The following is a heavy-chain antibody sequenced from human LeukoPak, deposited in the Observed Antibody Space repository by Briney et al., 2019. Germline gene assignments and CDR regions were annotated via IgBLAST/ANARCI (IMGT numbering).Heavy chain of an antibody. CDR3: ARGGAYYYGSTHAFDI. D-gene: IGHD3-22*01. Sequence: PGGSLRLSCAASGFTFSTYWMHWVRQAPGKGLVWVSRINSDGSSTNYADSVKGRFTISRDNAKNTLYLQMNSLRAEDTAVYYCARGGAYYYGSTHAFDIWGQGTMVTVSS. V-gene: IGHV3-74*01. CDR2: INSDGSST. CDR1: GFTFSTYW. J-gene: IGHJ3*02.